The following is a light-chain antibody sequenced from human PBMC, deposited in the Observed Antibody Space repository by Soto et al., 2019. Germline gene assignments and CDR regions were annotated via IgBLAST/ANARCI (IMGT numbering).Light chain of an antibody. CDR1: SSNIGSNY. CDR2: RNN. J-gene: IGLJ7*01. CDR3: AAWDDSLSGPV. Sequence: QSVLTQPPSASGTPGQRVTISCSGSSSNIGSNYVYWYQQLPGTAPKLLIYRNNQRPSGVPDRFSGSKSGTSASLAISGLRSEDEADYYCAAWDDSLSGPVFGGGTQPT. V-gene: IGLV1-47*01.